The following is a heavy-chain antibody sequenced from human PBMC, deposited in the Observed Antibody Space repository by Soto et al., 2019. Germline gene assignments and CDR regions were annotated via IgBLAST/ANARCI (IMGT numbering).Heavy chain of an antibody. Sequence: SSTLSLSCTVSGDSVSSHYWSWIRQPAGKGLEWLGRLYNDERTNYNPSLKSRVTMSMDTSKNQFSLKLTSVTAADSAVYFCAREPLVHSYFDFWGQGILVTVSS. V-gene: IGHV4-4*07. CDR2: LYNDERT. CDR1: GDSVSSHY. CDR3: AREPLVHSYFDF. J-gene: IGHJ4*02.